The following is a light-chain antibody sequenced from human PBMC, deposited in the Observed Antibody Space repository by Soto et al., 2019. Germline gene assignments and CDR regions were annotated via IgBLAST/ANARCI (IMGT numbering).Light chain of an antibody. CDR2: GAS. CDR3: QEYGSSPWM. J-gene: IGKJ1*01. Sequence: IMLRQSAVTLSWFPVGRATLSCRASQSVSSDYLAWYQQKPGQAPRLLIYGASSRATGIPDRFSGSGSGADFTLTISRLEPEDFAVYYCQEYGSSPWMFGQGTKVDIK. CDR1: QSVSSDY. V-gene: IGKV3-20*01.